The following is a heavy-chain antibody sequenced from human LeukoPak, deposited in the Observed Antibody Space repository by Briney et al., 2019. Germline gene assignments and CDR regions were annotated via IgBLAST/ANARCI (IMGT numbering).Heavy chain of an antibody. J-gene: IGHJ4*02. CDR2: INHSGST. D-gene: IGHD3-10*01. Sequence: SETLSLTCAVYGGSFSGYYWSWIRQPPGKGLEWIGEINHSGSTNYNPSLKSRVTISVDTSKNQFSLKLSSVTAADTAVYYCARVGYYGSGNYYDDRGAFDYWGQGTLVTVSS. V-gene: IGHV4-34*01. CDR3: ARVGYYGSGNYYDDRGAFDY. CDR1: GGSFSGYY.